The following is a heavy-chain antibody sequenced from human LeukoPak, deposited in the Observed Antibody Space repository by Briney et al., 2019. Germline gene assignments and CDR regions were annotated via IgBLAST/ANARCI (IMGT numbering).Heavy chain of an antibody. D-gene: IGHD3-10*01. J-gene: IGHJ6*03. Sequence: SETLSLTCTVSGGSISSYYWGWIRQPPGKGLEWIGSIYYSGSTYYNPSLKSRVTVSLDTSKNQFSLKLSSVTATDTAVYYCARQLYSSGSYYAPMDVWGKGTTVTISS. CDR1: GGSISSYY. CDR2: IYYSGST. V-gene: IGHV4-39*01. CDR3: ARQLYSSGSYYAPMDV.